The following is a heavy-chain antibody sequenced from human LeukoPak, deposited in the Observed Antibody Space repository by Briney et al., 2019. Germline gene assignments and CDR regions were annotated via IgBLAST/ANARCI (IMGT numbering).Heavy chain of an antibody. J-gene: IGHJ4*02. D-gene: IGHD1-1*01. CDR2: IGADENK. CDR1: GFTFSTYG. CDR3: ATDRPHPRNEPTNFDY. V-gene: IGHV3-33*01. Sequence: QTGRSLRLSCTASGFTFSTYGIHWVRQAPGKGLEWVAVIGADENKYYADSVKGRFTISRDNSKNTLYLQMNSLRAEDTAVYYCATDRPHPRNEPTNFDYWGQGTLVTVSS.